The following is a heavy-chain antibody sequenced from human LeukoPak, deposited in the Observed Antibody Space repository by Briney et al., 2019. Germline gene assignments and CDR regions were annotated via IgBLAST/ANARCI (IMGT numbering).Heavy chain of an antibody. D-gene: IGHD6-6*01. V-gene: IGHV3-7*01. Sequence: GGSLRLSCAASGFTFSSCWMNWFRQAPGKGLEWVANIKQDGSGTHYVGSVRGRFTISRDNAKNSLYLQMNSLTAEDTAVYYCARESFAARWDWGQGTLVTVSS. CDR3: ARESFAARWD. J-gene: IGHJ4*02. CDR2: IKQDGSGT. CDR1: GFTFSSCW.